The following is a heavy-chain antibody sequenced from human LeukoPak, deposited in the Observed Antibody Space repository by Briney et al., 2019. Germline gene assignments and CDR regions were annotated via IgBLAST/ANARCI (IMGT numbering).Heavy chain of an antibody. Sequence: GGSLRLSCVASGFSVSSNYMAWVRQAPGKGLEWVSVLYIGGNTYYGDFVKGQFTISRDNSRNTLYLQMNSLRVDDTAVYYCARELAVGAITEYFQDWGQGTLVTVPS. D-gene: IGHD1-26*01. J-gene: IGHJ1*01. CDR2: LYIGGNT. V-gene: IGHV3-53*01. CDR1: GFSVSSNY. CDR3: ARELAVGAITEYFQD.